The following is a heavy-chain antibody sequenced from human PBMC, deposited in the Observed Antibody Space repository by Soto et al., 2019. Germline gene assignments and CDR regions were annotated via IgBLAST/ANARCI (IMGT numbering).Heavy chain of an antibody. D-gene: IGHD3-22*01. Sequence: ASVKVSCKASGYAFTNYNIHWVRQAPGQGLQWMGEVNPGRGTAGYAETFQGRVTMTRNASTRTVYMVLTRLTPEDTAIYYCAKIASPGNTFFDYWGQGSLVTVSS. V-gene: IGHV1-46*01. J-gene: IGHJ4*02. CDR3: AKIASPGNTFFDY. CDR2: VNPGRGTA. CDR1: GYAFTNYN.